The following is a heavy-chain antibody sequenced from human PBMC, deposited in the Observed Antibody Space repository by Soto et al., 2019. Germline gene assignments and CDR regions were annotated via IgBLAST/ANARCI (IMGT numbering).Heavy chain of an antibody. D-gene: IGHD6-13*01. J-gene: IGHJ6*02. Sequence: KSSETLSLTCTVSGGSISSYYWSWIRQPPGKGLEWIGYIYYSGSTNYNPSLKSRVTISVDTSKNQFSLKLSSVTAADTAVYYCARDLASSSWYEVGYGMDVWGQGTTVTVSS. V-gene: IGHV4-59*01. CDR1: GGSISSYY. CDR3: ARDLASSSWYEVGYGMDV. CDR2: IYYSGST.